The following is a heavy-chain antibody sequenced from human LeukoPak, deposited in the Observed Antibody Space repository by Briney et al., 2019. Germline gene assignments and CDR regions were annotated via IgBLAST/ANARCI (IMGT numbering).Heavy chain of an antibody. V-gene: IGHV3-11*03. CDR2: ISSSSSYA. J-gene: IGHJ4*02. CDR1: GIPFSDYY. CDR3: AAGTAADF. Sequence: GGSLRLSCVVSGIPFSDYYMNWIRQAPGKGLEWISYISSSSSYADYADSVKGRFTISRDNAKSALYLQLNSLRLEDTAVYYCAAGTAADFWGQGTLVTVSS. D-gene: IGHD6-13*01.